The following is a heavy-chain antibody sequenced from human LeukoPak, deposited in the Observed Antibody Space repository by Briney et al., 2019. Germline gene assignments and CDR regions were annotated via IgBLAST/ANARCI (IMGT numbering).Heavy chain of an antibody. Sequence: PGGSLRLSCAASGFTFSSYEMNWVRQAPGKGLEWVSYISSSGSTIYYADSVKGRFTISRDNAKNSLYLQMNSLRAEDTAVYYCARGRSYDFWSGYYYDWFDPWGQGTLVTVSS. CDR3: ARGRSYDFWSGYYYDWFDP. CDR1: GFTFSSYE. J-gene: IGHJ5*02. CDR2: ISSSGSTI. V-gene: IGHV3-48*03. D-gene: IGHD3-3*01.